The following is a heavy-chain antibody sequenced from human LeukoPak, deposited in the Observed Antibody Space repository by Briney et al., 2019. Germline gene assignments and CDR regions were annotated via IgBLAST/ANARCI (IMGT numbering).Heavy chain of an antibody. J-gene: IGHJ4*02. Sequence: GGSLRLSCAASGFTCSFYTMNWVRQAPGKGLEWVSSISKSGYIVYAESVKGRFTTSRDNAKDTLYLQMDSLRAEDTAIYYCARDGPLSRNDRYAYESWGQGTLVTVSS. V-gene: IGHV3-21*01. CDR3: ARDGPLSRNDRYAYES. CDR2: ISKSGYI. CDR1: GFTCSFYT. D-gene: IGHD3-16*01.